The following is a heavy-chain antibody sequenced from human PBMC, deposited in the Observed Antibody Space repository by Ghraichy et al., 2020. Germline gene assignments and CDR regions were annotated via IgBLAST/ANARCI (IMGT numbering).Heavy chain of an antibody. CDR1: GFTFSSYE. CDR2: ISSSGSTI. Sequence: GGSLRLSCAASGFTFSSYEMNWVRQAPGKGLEWVSYISSSGSTIYYADSVKGRFTISRDNAKNSLYLQMNSLRAEDTAVYYCARDGDGSGSYSLAPYYYYGMDVWGQGTTVTVSS. V-gene: IGHV3-48*03. J-gene: IGHJ6*02. D-gene: IGHD3-10*01. CDR3: ARDGDGSGSYSLAPYYYYGMDV.